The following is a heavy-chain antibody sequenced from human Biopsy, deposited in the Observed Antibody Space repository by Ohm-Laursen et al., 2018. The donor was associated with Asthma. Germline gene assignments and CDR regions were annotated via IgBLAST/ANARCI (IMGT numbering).Heavy chain of an antibody. CDR3: AKERYYDFWSGYPI. CDR2: ISYDGSNK. Sequence: SLRLSCSASGFTFSTYGMHWVRQAPGKGLEWVAVISYDGSNKYYADSVKGRFTISRDNSKNTLYLQMNSLRAEDTAVYYCAKERYYDFWSGYPIWGQGTMVTVSS. CDR1: GFTFSTYG. D-gene: IGHD3-3*01. J-gene: IGHJ3*02. V-gene: IGHV3-30*18.